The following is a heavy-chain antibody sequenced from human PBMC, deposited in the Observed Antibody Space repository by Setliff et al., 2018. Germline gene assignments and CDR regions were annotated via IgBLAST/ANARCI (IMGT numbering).Heavy chain of an antibody. J-gene: IGHJ4*02. CDR3: ARDAHYYDSSGYPLDY. Sequence: GGSLRLSCAASGFTFSDHYMDWVRQAPGKGLEWVGRTRNKANSYTTEYAASVKGRFTISRDDSKNSLYLQMNSLKTEDTAVYYCARDAHYYDSSGYPLDYWGQGTLVTVSS. D-gene: IGHD3-22*01. CDR1: GFTFSDHY. V-gene: IGHV3-72*01. CDR2: TRNKANSYTT.